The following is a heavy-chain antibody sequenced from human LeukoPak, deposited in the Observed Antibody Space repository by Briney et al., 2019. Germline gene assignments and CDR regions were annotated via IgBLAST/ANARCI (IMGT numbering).Heavy chain of an antibody. CDR2: INHSGST. CDR1: GGSFSGYY. V-gene: IGHV4-34*01. Sequence: PSETLSLTCAVYGGSFSGYYWSWIRQPPGKGLEWIGEINHSGSTNYNPSLKSRVTISVDTSKNQFSLKLSSVTAADTAVYYCARGEGYCSSTSCYALDYWGQGTLVTVSS. J-gene: IGHJ4*02. CDR3: ARGEGYCSSTSCYALDY. D-gene: IGHD2-2*01.